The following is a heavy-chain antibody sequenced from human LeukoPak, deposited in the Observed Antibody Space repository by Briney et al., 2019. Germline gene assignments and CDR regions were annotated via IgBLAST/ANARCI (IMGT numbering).Heavy chain of an antibody. Sequence: SQTLSLTCAISGDSVSSNSAAWNWIRQSPSRGLEWLGRTYYRSKWYNDYAVSVKSRITINPDTSKNQFSLKLSSVTAADTAVYYCARAVGWWDQRGWFDPWGQGTLVTVSS. CDR2: TYYRSKWYN. J-gene: IGHJ5*02. V-gene: IGHV6-1*01. CDR3: ARAVGWWDQRGWFDP. D-gene: IGHD1-26*01. CDR1: GDSVSSNSAA.